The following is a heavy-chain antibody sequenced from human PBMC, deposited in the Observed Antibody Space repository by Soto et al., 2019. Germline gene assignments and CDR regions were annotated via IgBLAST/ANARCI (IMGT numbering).Heavy chain of an antibody. J-gene: IGHJ4*02. D-gene: IGHD5-12*01. Sequence: SETLSLTCTVSGGSISSGDYYWSWIRQPPGKGLEWIGYIYYSGSTYYNPSLKSRVTISVDTSKNQFSLKLSSVTAADTAVYYCARVWSDIVATIADYWGQGTLVTVSS. CDR3: ARVWSDIVATIADY. CDR1: GGSISSGDYY. CDR2: IYYSGST. V-gene: IGHV4-30-4*01.